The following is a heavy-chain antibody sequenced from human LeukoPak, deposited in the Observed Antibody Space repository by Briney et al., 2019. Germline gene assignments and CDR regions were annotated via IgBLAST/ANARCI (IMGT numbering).Heavy chain of an antibody. CDR3: ARETYDTSGYYLRAFDI. J-gene: IGHJ3*02. V-gene: IGHV2-70*04. CDR2: IDWDDDK. D-gene: IGHD3-22*01. CDR1: GFSPRTSGMP. Sequence: SGPALLQPTPTLTLTCTFPGFSPRTSGMPVRWIRQPPGAALEWLAPIDWDDDKFYSTSLKTRLSISKDTSKNQVVLTMTNMDPVDTPTYYCARETYDTSGYYLRAFDIRGQGTMVTVSS.